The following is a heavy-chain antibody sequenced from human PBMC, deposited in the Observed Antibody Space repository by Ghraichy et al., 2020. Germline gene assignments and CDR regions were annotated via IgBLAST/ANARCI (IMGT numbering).Heavy chain of an antibody. CDR2: IRQDGSEK. D-gene: IGHD2-21*02. V-gene: IGHV3-7*03. CDR3: VGGDHADY. J-gene: IGHJ4*02. CDR1: GFTFSSYW. Sequence: GGSLRFSCVASGFTFSSYWMTWVRRAPGKGLEWVANIRQDGSEKYYADSVKGRFTISRDNAKSSLYLQMNSLRADDTAVYYCVGGDHADYWGQGTLVTVSS.